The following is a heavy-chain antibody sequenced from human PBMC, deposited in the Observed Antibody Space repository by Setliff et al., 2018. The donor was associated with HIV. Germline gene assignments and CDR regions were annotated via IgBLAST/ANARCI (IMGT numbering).Heavy chain of an antibody. V-gene: IGHV4-34*01. CDR2: INHSGST. D-gene: IGHD5-12*01. Sequence: SETLSLTCAVYGGTFSEYYWSWIRQSPGKGLEWSGEINHSGSTHYNPPLKSRATISVDTSKNQFSLRLNSVTAADTAVYYRARGATLLPGYSDRWEYFYMDVWGKGTTVTASS. CDR1: GGTFSEYY. CDR3: ARGATLLPGYSDRWEYFYMDV. J-gene: IGHJ6*03.